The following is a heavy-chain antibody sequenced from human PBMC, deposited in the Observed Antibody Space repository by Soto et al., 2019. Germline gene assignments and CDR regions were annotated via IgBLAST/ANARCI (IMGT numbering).Heavy chain of an antibody. Sequence: QAHLVESGGGVVQPGRSLRLSCAASGFTFTSYGMHWVRQAPGTRLEWVAVISYDGGLQHYADSVKGRFTISRDNSKNMVLLQMHSLIAEDTAVYYCVSDRGYGHDSVPYSWGQGALVSVSS. CDR2: ISYDGGLQ. V-gene: IGHV3-30*13. CDR1: GFTFTSYG. CDR3: VSDRGYGHDSVPYS. J-gene: IGHJ4*02. D-gene: IGHD5-18*01.